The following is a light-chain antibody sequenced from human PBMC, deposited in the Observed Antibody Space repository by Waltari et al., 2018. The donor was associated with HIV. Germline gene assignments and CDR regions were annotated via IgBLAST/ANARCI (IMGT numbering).Light chain of an antibody. V-gene: IGLV2-14*03. CDR3: SSYTKTLYVI. CDR1: SNDVGGSSS. J-gene: IGLJ2*01. CDR2: DVT. Sequence: QSALTQPASMSGSPGQSITIPCTGTSNDVGGSSSVYWYQQHPGTAPKLMIYDVTTRPSGVSDRFSGSKSGNTASLTISGLQAEDEADYYCSSYTKTLYVIFGGGTKLTVL.